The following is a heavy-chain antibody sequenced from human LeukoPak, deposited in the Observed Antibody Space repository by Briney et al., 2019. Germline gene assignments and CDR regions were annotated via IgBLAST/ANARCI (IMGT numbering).Heavy chain of an antibody. Sequence: ASVKVSCKVSGYTLTELSMHWVRQAPGKGLEWMGGFDPEDGETIYAQKFQGRVTMTEDTSTDTAYMELSSLRSEDTAVYYCATGQRTTEVTPHYFDYWGQGTLVTVSS. CDR2: FDPEDGET. CDR3: ATGQRTTEVTPHYFDY. V-gene: IGHV1-24*01. D-gene: IGHD4-23*01. J-gene: IGHJ4*02. CDR1: GYTLTELS.